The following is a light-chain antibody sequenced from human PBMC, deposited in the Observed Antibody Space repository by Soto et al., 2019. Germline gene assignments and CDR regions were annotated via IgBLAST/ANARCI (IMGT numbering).Light chain of an antibody. J-gene: IGLJ2*01. CDR2: DVS. CDR3: GSFAASNNLL. CDR1: GSDVGGYNY. Sequence: QSALTQPPSASGSPGQSVTISCTGTGSDVGGYNYVSWYQQHPGKAPKLVIFDVSRRPSGVPDRFSGSKSGNTASLTVSGLQAEDEDDYYCGSFAASNNLLFGRGTKLTVL. V-gene: IGLV2-8*01.